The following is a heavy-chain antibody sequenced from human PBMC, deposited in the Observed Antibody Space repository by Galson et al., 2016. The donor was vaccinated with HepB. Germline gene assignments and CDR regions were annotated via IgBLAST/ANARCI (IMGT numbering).Heavy chain of an antibody. Sequence: SVKVSCKASGYTFTAYNIYWVRQAPGQGLEWMGWVNPNSGPTIYAQKFQGRVTMTRDTSISTSYMELSRLRSDDTAVYYCARRYCSGGCCYPDSWGQGTLVTVSS. V-gene: IGHV1-2*02. D-gene: IGHD2-15*01. CDR2: VNPNSGPT. J-gene: IGHJ4*02. CDR3: ARRYCSGGCCYPDS. CDR1: GYTFTAYN.